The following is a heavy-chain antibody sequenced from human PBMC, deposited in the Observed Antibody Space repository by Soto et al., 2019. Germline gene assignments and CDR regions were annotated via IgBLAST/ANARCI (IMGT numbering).Heavy chain of an antibody. Sequence: EVQLLESGGGLVQPGGSLRLSCAASGFTFSSYAMSWVRQAPGKGLEWVSAISGSGGSTYYAGSVKGRFTISRDNSKNTLYLQMNSLRAADTAVYYCARGLYYYDSSAYMGYWGQGTLVTVSS. V-gene: IGHV3-23*01. CDR1: GFTFSSYA. CDR2: ISGSGGST. D-gene: IGHD3-22*01. J-gene: IGHJ4*02. CDR3: ARGLYYYDSSAYMGY.